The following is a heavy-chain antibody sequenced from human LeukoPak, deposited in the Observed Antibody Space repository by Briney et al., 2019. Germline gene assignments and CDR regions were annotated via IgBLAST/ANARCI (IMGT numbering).Heavy chain of an antibody. D-gene: IGHD4-11*01. V-gene: IGHV4-61*02. CDR3: ARGVSTVNFDY. CDR1: GGSISSGSYY. Sequence: PSQTLSLTCTVYGGSISSGSYYWSWIRQPAGKGLEWIGRIYTSRSTNYNPSLNSRVTISVDTSKSQFSLKLSSVTAADTAVYYCARGVSTVNFDYWGQGTLVTVSS. J-gene: IGHJ4*02. CDR2: IYTSRST.